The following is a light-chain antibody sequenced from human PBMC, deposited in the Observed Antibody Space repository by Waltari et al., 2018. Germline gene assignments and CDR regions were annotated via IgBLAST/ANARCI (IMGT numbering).Light chain of an antibody. J-gene: IGLJ3*02. CDR3: SSYTSSSTWV. V-gene: IGLV2-14*01. Sequence: QSALTQPAPVSGSPGQSITISCTGTSSDVGGYNSVSWYQQHPGKAPKLMIYDVSKRPSGVSNRFSGSKSGNTASLTISGLQAEDEADYYCSSYTSSSTWVFGGGTKPTVL. CDR2: DVS. CDR1: SSDVGGYNS.